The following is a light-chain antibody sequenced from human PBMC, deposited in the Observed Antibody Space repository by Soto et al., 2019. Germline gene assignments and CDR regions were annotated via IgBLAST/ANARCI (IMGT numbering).Light chain of an antibody. V-gene: IGKV1-33*01. CDR2: DAA. J-gene: IGKJ2*02. CDR1: QDIKNY. CDR3: QQFDSVPCT. Sequence: IEMTQSPSALSASAGDRVTITCQASQDIKNYVIWYQQKPGRAPKLLIYDAASLGTGVSSRFSGSGSGTEFTLTISSHQPEDVATYYCQQFDSVPCTFGQGTKLEIK.